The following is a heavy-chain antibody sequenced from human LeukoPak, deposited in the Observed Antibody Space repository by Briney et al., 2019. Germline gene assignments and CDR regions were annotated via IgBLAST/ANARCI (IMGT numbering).Heavy chain of an antibody. CDR1: GFTLSNNT. Sequence: GGSRTLDCAASGFTLSNNTMSWVRPPPGRGLGWVSTITTSDGNTYYADSGKGRFTVSRDNSKNTLFLQMNSLRAEDTAVYYCAKDGGLWVSAHWGDSWGRGTLVTVSS. V-gene: IGHV3-23*01. D-gene: IGHD7-27*01. CDR2: ITTSDGNT. J-gene: IGHJ4*02. CDR3: AKDGGLWVSAHWGDS.